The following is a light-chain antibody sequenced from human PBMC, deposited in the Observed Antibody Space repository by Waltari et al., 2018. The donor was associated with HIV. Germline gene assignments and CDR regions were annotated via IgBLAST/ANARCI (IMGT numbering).Light chain of an antibody. J-gene: IGLJ2*01. V-gene: IGLV3-9*01. CDR1: HIGSRN. CDR2: RDT. Sequence: SYELAQPLSVSVALGQTAKITCGAHHIGSRNVHWYKQEPGQSPVLVMYRDTNRPSGIPQRFSGSNSGNTATLTISGAQAGDEADYYCQVWDRSTDVVFGGGTKLTVL. CDR3: QVWDRSTDVV.